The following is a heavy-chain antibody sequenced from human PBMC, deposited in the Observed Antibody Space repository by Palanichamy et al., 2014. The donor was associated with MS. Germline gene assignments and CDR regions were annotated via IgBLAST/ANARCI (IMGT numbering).Heavy chain of an antibody. CDR1: GGSISSSSYY. V-gene: IGHV4-39*01. Sequence: QLQLQESGPGLVKPSETLSLTCSVSGGSISSSSYYWGWIRQPPGKGLEWIGTIYYAGSTYYNPSFESRVTISLDTSKNQFSLSLNSLTAADTAVYFCARPGYSSRDYYFDFWGKGILVTVSS. CDR3: ARPGYSSRDYYFDF. D-gene: IGHD6-19*01. CDR2: IYYAGST. J-gene: IGHJ4*02.